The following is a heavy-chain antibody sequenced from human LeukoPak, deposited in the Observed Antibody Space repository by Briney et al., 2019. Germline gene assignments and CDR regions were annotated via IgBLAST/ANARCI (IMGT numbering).Heavy chain of an antibody. CDR2: ISAYSGDT. D-gene: IGHD2-15*01. CDR3: ARDQLRYCSGGSCYYY. CDR1: GYIFAHNG. Sequence: ASVPVSCKTSGYIFAHNGISWVRQAPGQGPEWMGWISAYSGDTNYAQKLQGRVTMTTDTSTSTAYMELRSLRSDDTAVYYCARDQLRYCSGGSCYYYWGQGTLVTVSS. V-gene: IGHV1-18*01. J-gene: IGHJ4*02.